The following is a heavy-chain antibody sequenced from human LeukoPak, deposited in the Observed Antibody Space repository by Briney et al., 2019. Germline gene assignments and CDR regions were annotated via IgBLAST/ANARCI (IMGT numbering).Heavy chain of an antibody. CDR3: AKDRGLSGGGRSNWYFDL. D-gene: IGHD2-15*01. CDR1: GFTFSSYA. Sequence: PGGSLRLSCAASGFTFSSYAMSWVRQAPGKGLEWVSAISGSGGSTYYADSVKGRFTISRDNSKNTLYLQMNSLRAEDTAVYYCAKDRGLSGGGRSNWYFDLWGRGTLVTVSS. J-gene: IGHJ2*01. V-gene: IGHV3-23*01. CDR2: ISGSGGST.